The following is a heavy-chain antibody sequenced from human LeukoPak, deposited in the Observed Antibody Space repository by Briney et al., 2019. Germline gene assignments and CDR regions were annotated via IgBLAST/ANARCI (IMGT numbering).Heavy chain of an antibody. Sequence: PGGSLRLSCAASGFTFSSYWMHWVRQAPGKGLEWVSAISGSGGSTYYADSVKGRFTISRDNSKNTLYLQMNSLRAEDTAVYYCAKDQFAGDYGDYPDAFDIWGQGTMVTVSS. CDR1: GFTFSSYW. J-gene: IGHJ3*02. CDR3: AKDQFAGDYGDYPDAFDI. V-gene: IGHV3-23*01. D-gene: IGHD4-17*01. CDR2: ISGSGGST.